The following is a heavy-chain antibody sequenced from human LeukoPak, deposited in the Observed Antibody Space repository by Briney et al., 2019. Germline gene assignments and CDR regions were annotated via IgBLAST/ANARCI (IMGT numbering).Heavy chain of an antibody. V-gene: IGHV3-23*01. CDR1: GFTFSSYS. D-gene: IGHD6-19*01. CDR2: ISGSGGST. CDR3: AKDHSSGWYSNPFDY. Sequence: GGSLRLSCAASGFTFSSYSMNWVRQAPGKGLEWVSAISGSGGSTYYADSVKGRFTISRDNSKNTLYLQMNSLRAEDTAVYYCAKDHSSGWYSNPFDYWGQGTLVTVSS. J-gene: IGHJ4*02.